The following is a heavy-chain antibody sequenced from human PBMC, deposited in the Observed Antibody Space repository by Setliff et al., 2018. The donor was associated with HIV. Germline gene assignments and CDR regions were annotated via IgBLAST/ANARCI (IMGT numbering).Heavy chain of an antibody. CDR1: GGSIRSGSYY. D-gene: IGHD6-19*01. J-gene: IGHJ4*02. CDR3: ARASSDWYNVRPYYFDL. V-gene: IGHV4-61*10. Sequence: SETLSLTCTVSGGSIRSGSYYWTWIRQPAGKGPEWIAYFMYTDIHYVNYLNYRNPSLASRLSISVDKSKNQFSLTLSSVTAADTAVYYCARASSDWYNVRPYYFDLWGQGTPVTVSS. CDR2: FMYTDIHYVNYLN.